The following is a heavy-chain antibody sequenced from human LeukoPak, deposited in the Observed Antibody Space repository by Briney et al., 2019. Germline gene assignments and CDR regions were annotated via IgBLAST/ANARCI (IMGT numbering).Heavy chain of an antibody. CDR2: IYTSGST. V-gene: IGHV4-61*02. D-gene: IGHD3-3*01. J-gene: IGHJ2*01. CDR1: GGSISSGSYY. CDR3: ARVGGLRDDFWSDYYWYFDL. Sequence: SQTLSLTCTVSGGSISSGSYYWSWIRQPAGKGLEWIGRIYTSGSTNYNPSLKSRVTISVDTSKNQFSLKLSSVTAADTAVYYCARVGGLRDDFWSDYYWYFDLWGRGTLVTVSS.